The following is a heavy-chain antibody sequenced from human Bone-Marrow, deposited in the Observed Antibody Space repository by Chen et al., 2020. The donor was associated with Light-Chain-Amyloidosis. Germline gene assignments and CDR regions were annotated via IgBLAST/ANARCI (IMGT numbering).Heavy chain of an antibody. J-gene: IGHJ4*02. CDR2: INSDGHVT. CDR1: GFSFNDHW. D-gene: IGHD3-10*01. CDR3: ARGLFGSGSALPLNF. V-gene: IGHV3-74*03. Sequence: EVQLVESGGGVVRPGGSLRLSCAASGFSFNDHWMHWVRQAPGKGLEWGSRINSDGHVTTYADSVKGRVAISRENAKHTLYLQMNNLRAEDTATYYCARGLFGSGSALPLNFWGEGTLVTVSS.